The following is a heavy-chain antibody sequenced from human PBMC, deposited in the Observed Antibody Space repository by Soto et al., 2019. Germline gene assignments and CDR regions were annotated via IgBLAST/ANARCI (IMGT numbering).Heavy chain of an antibody. D-gene: IGHD1-26*01. Sequence: SVKVSCKASGATFSSYANSWVRQAPGQGLEWMGGIIPIFGTANYAQKFQGRVTITADKSTSTAYMELSSLRSEDTAVYYCASPNVAIVGATNGFDYWGQGTLVTVSS. CDR1: GATFSSYA. J-gene: IGHJ4*02. V-gene: IGHV1-69*06. CDR3: ASPNVAIVGATNGFDY. CDR2: IIPIFGTA.